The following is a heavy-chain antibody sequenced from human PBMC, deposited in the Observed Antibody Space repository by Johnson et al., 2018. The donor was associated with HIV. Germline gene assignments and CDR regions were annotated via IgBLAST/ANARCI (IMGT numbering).Heavy chain of an antibody. Sequence: VQLVESGGGLVQPGRSLRLSCAASGFTFDDYAMHWVRQAPGKGLEWVSGISGSGGSTYYADSVKGRFTISRDNSKNTLYLQMNSLRAEDTAVYYCARDRGYSYGEGAFDIWGQGTMVTVSS. CDR3: ARDRGYSYGEGAFDI. D-gene: IGHD5-18*01. J-gene: IGHJ3*02. V-gene: IGHV3-23*04. CDR2: ISGSGGST. CDR1: GFTFDDYA.